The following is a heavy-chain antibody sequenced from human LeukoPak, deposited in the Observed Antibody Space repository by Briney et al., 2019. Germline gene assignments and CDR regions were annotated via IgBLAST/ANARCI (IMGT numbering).Heavy chain of an antibody. CDR3: ASPYRGGYYYDSSGPPGY. CDR2: INHSGST. Sequence: ASETLSLTCAVYGGSFSGYYWSWIRQPPGKGLERIGEINHSGSTNYDPSLKSRVTISVDTSKNQFSLKLSSVTAADTAVYYCASPYRGGYYYDSSGPPGYWGQGTLVTVSS. CDR1: GGSFSGYY. D-gene: IGHD3-22*01. V-gene: IGHV4-34*01. J-gene: IGHJ4*02.